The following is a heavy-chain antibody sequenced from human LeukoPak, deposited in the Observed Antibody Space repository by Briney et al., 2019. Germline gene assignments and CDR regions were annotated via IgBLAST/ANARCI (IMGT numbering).Heavy chain of an antibody. V-gene: IGHV3-30*04. D-gene: IGHD1-7*01. J-gene: IGHJ4*02. CDR1: GFTFSSYA. CDR2: ISYDGSNK. CDR3: ARGRFNWSYELDY. Sequence: GGSLRLSCAASGFTFSSYAMHWVRQAPGKGLEWVAVISYDGSNKYYADSVKGRFTISRDNSKNTLYLQMNSLRAEDTAVYYCARGRFNWSYELDYWGQGTLVTVSS.